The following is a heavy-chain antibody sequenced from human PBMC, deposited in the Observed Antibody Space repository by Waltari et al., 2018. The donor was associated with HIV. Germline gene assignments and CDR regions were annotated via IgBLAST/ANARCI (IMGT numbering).Heavy chain of an antibody. D-gene: IGHD3-3*01. CDR1: GGSISSSSYY. V-gene: IGHV4-39*07. CDR2: IYYSGST. Sequence: QLQLQESGPGLVKPSETLSLTCTVSGGSISSSSYYWGWIRQPPGKGLEWIGSIYYSGSTYYNPSLKSRVTISVDTSKNQFSLKLSSVTAADTAVYYCARVDFWSGDVWFDPWGQGTLVTVSS. CDR3: ARVDFWSGDVWFDP. J-gene: IGHJ5*02.